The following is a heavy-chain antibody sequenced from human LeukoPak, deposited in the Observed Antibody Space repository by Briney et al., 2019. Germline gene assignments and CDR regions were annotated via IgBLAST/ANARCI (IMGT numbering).Heavy chain of an antibody. D-gene: IGHD6-13*01. CDR1: GFTFSSYA. CDR2: ISGSGGST. CDR3: AKDHSSSVTSY. Sequence: GGSLRLSCAASGFTFSSYAMSWVRQAPGKGLEWVSAISGSGGSTYYADSVKGRFTISRDNSKNTLYLHMNSLRAEDTAVYYCAKDHSSSVTSYWGQGTLVTVSS. V-gene: IGHV3-23*01. J-gene: IGHJ4*02.